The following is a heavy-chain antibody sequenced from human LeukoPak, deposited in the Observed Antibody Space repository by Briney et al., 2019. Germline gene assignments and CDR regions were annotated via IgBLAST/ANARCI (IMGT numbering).Heavy chain of an antibody. J-gene: IGHJ6*03. Sequence: GGSLRLSCAASGFTFRSFAMSWVRQAPGKGLKWVATINDNGAGTYCADSVNGRFTVSRDNSYNTVSLQMNSLRDEDTGVYYCAKGLRTGVGPYRGYHYYMDVWGRGATVTVSS. CDR2: INDNGAGT. CDR3: AKGLRTGVGPYRGYHYYMDV. D-gene: IGHD3-16*01. V-gene: IGHV3-23*01. CDR1: GFTFRSFA.